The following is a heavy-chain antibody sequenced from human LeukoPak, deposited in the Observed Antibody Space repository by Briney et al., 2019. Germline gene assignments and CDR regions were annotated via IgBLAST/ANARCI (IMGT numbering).Heavy chain of an antibody. CDR1: GSTFTSYW. Sequence: GGSLQICCKASGSTFTSYWIGGGRQVQGKGGEGMGIIYPGDSDTRYSPSFRGQVTISADKSITTAYLQWSSLKASDTAMYYCARHCSSTSCYDWGQGTLVTVSS. J-gene: IGHJ4*02. CDR3: ARHCSSTSCYD. CDR2: IYPGDSDT. D-gene: IGHD2-2*01. V-gene: IGHV5-51*01.